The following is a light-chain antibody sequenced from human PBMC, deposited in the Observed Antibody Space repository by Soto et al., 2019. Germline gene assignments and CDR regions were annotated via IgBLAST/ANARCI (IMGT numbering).Light chain of an antibody. CDR2: GAS. CDR3: RQYENWPRT. V-gene: IGKV3-15*01. CDR1: EGVGSN. J-gene: IGKJ1*01. Sequence: EIVMTQSPPTLSVSPGERVTLSCRASEGVGSNLAWYNHKPGQAPRIVVFGASTRAAGVPPRFSGSGSGSQFTLTIDSMQSEDSGVYYCRQYENWPRTFGQGTKVELK.